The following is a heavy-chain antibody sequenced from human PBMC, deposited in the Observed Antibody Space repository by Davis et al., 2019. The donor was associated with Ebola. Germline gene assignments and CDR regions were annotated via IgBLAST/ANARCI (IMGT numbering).Heavy chain of an antibody. J-gene: IGHJ4*02. Sequence: SVKVSCKDSGGTFSSYAISWVRQAPGQGLEWRGRIIPILGIANYAQKFQGRVTITADKSTSTAYMELSSLRSEDTAVYYCARGRDGYLHTHYFDYWGQGTLVTVSS. CDR1: GGTFSSYA. CDR2: IIPILGIA. V-gene: IGHV1-69*04. CDR3: ARGRDGYLHTHYFDY. D-gene: IGHD5-24*01.